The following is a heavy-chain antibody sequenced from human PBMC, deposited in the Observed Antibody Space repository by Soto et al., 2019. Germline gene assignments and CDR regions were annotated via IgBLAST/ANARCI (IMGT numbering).Heavy chain of an antibody. V-gene: IGHV3-21*01. J-gene: IGHJ6*02. CDR2: ISSSSSYI. CDR1: GFTFSSYS. CDR3: ARDLVPHYDILTGYYSVGGMDV. Sequence: LRLSCAASGFTFSSYSMNWVRQAPGKGLEWVSSISSSSSYIYYADSVKGRFTVSRDNAKNSLYLQMNSLRAEDTAVYYCARDLVPHYDILTGYYSVGGMDVWGQGTTVTV. D-gene: IGHD3-9*01.